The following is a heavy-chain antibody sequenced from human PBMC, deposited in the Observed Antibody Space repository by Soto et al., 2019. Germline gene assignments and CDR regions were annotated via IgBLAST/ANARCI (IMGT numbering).Heavy chain of an antibody. D-gene: IGHD3-22*01. J-gene: IGHJ5*02. Sequence: GGGPRISRAAPWFTLSSYSMNPVPPAPREGVGWVSSISSSSSYIYYADSVKGRFTISRDNAKNSLYLQMNSLRAEDTAVYYCARDVTSSTYYYLSPGGFDPWGQGTLVTVSS. CDR2: ISSSSSYI. CDR3: ARDVTSSTYYYLSPGGFDP. CDR1: WFTLSSYS. V-gene: IGHV3-21*01.